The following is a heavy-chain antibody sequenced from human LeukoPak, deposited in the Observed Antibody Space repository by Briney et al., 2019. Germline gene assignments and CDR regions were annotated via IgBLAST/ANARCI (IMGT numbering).Heavy chain of an antibody. CDR2: IYPGDSDT. J-gene: IGHJ4*02. V-gene: IGHV5-51*01. D-gene: IGHD1-7*01. Sequence: GESLKISCKGSGYKFSNYWIGWVRQMPGKGLDCMGIIYPGDSDTRYSPSFQGQVTISVDKSINTAYLQWSSLKAADTAIYYCARGEITGTPVYYWGQGTLVTVSS. CDR1: GYKFSNYW. CDR3: ARGEITGTPVYY.